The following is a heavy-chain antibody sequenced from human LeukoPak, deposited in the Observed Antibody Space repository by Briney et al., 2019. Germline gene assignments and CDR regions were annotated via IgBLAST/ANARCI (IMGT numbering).Heavy chain of an antibody. Sequence: PSETLSLTCTVSGGSVSSGSYYWSWIRQPPGKGLEWIGYIYYSGSTNYNPSLKSRVTISVDTSKNQFSLKLSSVTAADTAVYYCARQTRSAWYYFDYWGQGTLVTVSS. V-gene: IGHV4-61*01. J-gene: IGHJ4*02. CDR1: GGSVSSGSYY. D-gene: IGHD6-19*01. CDR2: IYYSGST. CDR3: ARQTRSAWYYFDY.